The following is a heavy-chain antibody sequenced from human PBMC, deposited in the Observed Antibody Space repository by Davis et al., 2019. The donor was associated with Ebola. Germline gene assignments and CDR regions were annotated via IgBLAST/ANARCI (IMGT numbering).Heavy chain of an antibody. CDR2: VSGDGTT. CDR1: GFTFRSYA. CDR3: AKVYFRLQLDY. Sequence: GGSLRLSCAASGFTFRSYAMSWVRQAPGKGLEWVSAVSGDGTTYSADPVKGRFTISRDNSKNTLYLQMHSLRAEDTAVYYCAKVYFRLQLDYWGQGSLVTVSS. D-gene: IGHD2-15*01. V-gene: IGHV3-23*01. J-gene: IGHJ4*02.